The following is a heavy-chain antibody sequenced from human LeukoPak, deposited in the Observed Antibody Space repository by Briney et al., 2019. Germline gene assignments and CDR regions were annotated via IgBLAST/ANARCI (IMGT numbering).Heavy chain of an antibody. CDR1: GYTFTNYY. CDR3: ARGEGGWLQNFDY. J-gene: IGHJ4*02. V-gene: IGHV1-46*01. CDR2: ISPSGAST. Sequence: ASVKVSCKASGYTFTNYYMRWVRQAPGQGLEWMGMISPSGASTSYAQKFQGRVTITRDTSTSTAYMELSSLRSEDRAVYYFARGEGGWLQNFDYWGQGSLVTVSS. D-gene: IGHD5-24*01.